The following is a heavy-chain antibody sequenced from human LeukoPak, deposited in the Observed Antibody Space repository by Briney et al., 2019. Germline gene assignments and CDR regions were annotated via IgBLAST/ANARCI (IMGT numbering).Heavy chain of an antibody. Sequence: GASVKVSCKASGYTFTNYGITWVRQAPGQGLEWMGWTSPYNGDTNYPQKLQGRVTMTTDTSTSTAYMELRSLRSDDTALYYCATEGGWQPTDYGDHAYWGQGTLVTVSS. V-gene: IGHV1-18*01. CDR1: GYTFTNYG. J-gene: IGHJ4*02. D-gene: IGHD4-17*01. CDR3: ATEGGWQPTDYGDHAY. CDR2: TSPYNGDT.